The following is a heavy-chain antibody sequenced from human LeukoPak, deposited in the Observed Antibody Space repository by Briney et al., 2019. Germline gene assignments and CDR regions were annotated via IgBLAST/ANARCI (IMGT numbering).Heavy chain of an antibody. V-gene: IGHV4-59*01. CDR3: ARQSSGLYRGPFDY. D-gene: IGHD6-19*01. CDR1: GGSISSYY. Sequence: SETLSLTCTVSGGSISSYYWSWIRQPPGKGLEWMGYVYYSGSGNYNPSLKSRVTISVATSKNQFSLKLSSVTAADTAVYYCARQSSGLYRGPFDYWGQGTLLTVSS. CDR2: VYYSGSG. J-gene: IGHJ4*02.